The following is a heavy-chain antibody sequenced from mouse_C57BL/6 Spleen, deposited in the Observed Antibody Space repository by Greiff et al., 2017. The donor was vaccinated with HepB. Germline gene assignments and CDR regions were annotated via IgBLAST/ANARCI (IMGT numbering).Heavy chain of an antibody. D-gene: IGHD2-4*01. CDR1: GYAFSSYW. V-gene: IGHV1-80*01. CDR3: ARKTIYYDYDNYFDY. CDR2: IYPGDGDT. Sequence: QLQQSGAELVKPGASVKISCKASGYAFSSYWMNWVKQRPGKGLEWIGQIYPGDGDTNYNGKFKGKATLTADKSSSTAYMQLSSLTSEDSAVYFCARKTIYYDYDNYFDYWGQGTTLTVSS. J-gene: IGHJ2*01.